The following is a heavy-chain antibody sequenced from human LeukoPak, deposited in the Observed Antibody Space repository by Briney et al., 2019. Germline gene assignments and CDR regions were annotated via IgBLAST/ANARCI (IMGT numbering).Heavy chain of an antibody. CDR3: ARGVTTGPFDY. J-gene: IGHJ4*02. CDR2: INPNSGDT. CDR1: AYTFTGYH. Sequence: ASVKVSCKASAYTFTGYHIHWVRQAPGQGLEWMGWINPNSGDTNCAQKFQGWVTMTRDTSISTAYMELSRLRSDDTAVYYCARGVTTGPFDYWGQGTLVTVSS. D-gene: IGHD1-1*01. V-gene: IGHV1-2*04.